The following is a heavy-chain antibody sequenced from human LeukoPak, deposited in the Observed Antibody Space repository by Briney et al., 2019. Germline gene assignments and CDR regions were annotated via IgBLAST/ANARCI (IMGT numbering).Heavy chain of an antibody. J-gene: IGHJ3*02. V-gene: IGHV1-69*04. D-gene: IGHD3-9*01. CDR2: IIPILGIA. Sequence: SVKVSCKASGGTFSSYAISWVRQAPGQGLEWMGRIIPILGIANYAQKFQGRVTMTRDTSTSTVYMELSSLRSEDTAVYYCARDIPPLRYFDWSPGGAFDIWGQGTMVTVSS. CDR3: ARDIPPLRYFDWSPGGAFDI. CDR1: GGTFSSYA.